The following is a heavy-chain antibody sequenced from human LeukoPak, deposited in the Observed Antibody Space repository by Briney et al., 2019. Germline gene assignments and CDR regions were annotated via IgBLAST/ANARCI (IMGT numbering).Heavy chain of an antibody. CDR1: GGSISSGGYS. CDR2: IYHSGST. CDR3: ARPGSAMAADY. D-gene: IGHD5-18*01. J-gene: IGHJ4*02. V-gene: IGHV4-30-2*03. Sequence: SQTLSLTCAVSGGSISSGGYSWSWIRQPPGKGLEWIGYIYHSGSTYYNPSLKSRVTISVDTSRNQFSLKLSSVTAADTAVYYCARPGSAMAADYWGQGTLVTVSS.